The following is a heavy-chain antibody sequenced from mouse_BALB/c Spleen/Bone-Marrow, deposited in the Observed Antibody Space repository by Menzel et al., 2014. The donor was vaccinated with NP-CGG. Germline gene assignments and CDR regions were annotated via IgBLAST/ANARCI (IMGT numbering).Heavy chain of an antibody. V-gene: IGHV1S130*01. D-gene: IGHD1-1*01. J-gene: IGHJ2*01. CDR1: GYTFTNSW. Sequence: VQGVESGSVLVRPGASVRLSCKASGYTFTNSWIHWAKQRPGQGLEWIGDIHPNSGNTNYNEKFKAKATLTVDTSSSTAYVDLSSLTSEDSAVYYCARHHSYAYYFDYWGQGTTLTVSS. CDR3: ARHHSYAYYFDY. CDR2: IHPNSGNT.